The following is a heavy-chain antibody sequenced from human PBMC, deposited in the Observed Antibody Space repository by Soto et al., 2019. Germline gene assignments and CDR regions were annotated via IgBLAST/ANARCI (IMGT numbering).Heavy chain of an antibody. CDR2: INPNSGGT. J-gene: IGHJ3*02. D-gene: IGHD2-15*01. CDR1: GYTFTGYY. CDR3: ARDARFGYCSGGSCLGFDI. V-gene: IGHV1-2*04. Sequence: ASVQVSCKASGYTFTGYYMHWVRQAPGQGLEWMGWINPNSGGTNYAQKFQGWVTMTRDTSISTAYMELSRLRSDDTAVYYCARDARFGYCSGGSCLGFDIWGQGTMVTVSS.